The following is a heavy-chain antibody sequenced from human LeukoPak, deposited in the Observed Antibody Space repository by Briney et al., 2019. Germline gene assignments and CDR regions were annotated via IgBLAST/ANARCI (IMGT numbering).Heavy chain of an antibody. J-gene: IGHJ6*02. CDR2: IWYDGSNK. D-gene: IGHD3-10*01. Sequence: PGGSLRLSCAASGFTFSSYGMHWVRQAPGKGLEWVAVIWYDGSNKYYADSVKGRFTISRDNSKNTLYLQMGSLRAEDMAVYYCAREKSVLLWFGDHRPGGMDVWGQGTTVTASS. V-gene: IGHV3-33*01. CDR3: AREKSVLLWFGDHRPGGMDV. CDR1: GFTFSSYG.